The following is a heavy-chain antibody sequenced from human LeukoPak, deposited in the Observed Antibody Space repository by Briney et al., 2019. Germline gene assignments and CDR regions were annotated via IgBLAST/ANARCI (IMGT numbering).Heavy chain of an antibody. CDR2: ASHSGIN. J-gene: IGHJ5*02. CDR1: GASIRTTSF. Sequence: SAPLSLTCLVSGASIRTTSFWGWIRQPPGMGLEWIASASHSGINYYNPSLRSRVILSADTSKNQFSLRLTSVTAADTAVYYCARRGGHSWDVGNWFDPWGQGILVTVSS. V-gene: IGHV4-39*01. CDR3: ARRGGHSWDVGNWFDP. D-gene: IGHD6-13*01.